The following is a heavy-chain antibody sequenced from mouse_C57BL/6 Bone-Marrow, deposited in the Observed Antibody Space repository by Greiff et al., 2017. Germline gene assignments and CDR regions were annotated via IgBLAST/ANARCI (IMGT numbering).Heavy chain of an antibody. Sequence: QVQLKESGAELARPGASVKLSCKASGYTFTSYGISWVKQRTGQGLEWIGEIYPRSGNTYYNEKFKGKATLTADKSSSTAYMELRSLTSEDSAVYFCARWGPLRVLFAYWGQGTLVTVSA. CDR2: IYPRSGNT. CDR3: ARWGPLRVLFAY. D-gene: IGHD1-1*01. J-gene: IGHJ3*01. V-gene: IGHV1-81*01. CDR1: GYTFTSYG.